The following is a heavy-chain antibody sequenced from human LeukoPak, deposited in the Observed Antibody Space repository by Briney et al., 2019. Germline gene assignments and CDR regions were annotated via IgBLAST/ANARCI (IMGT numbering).Heavy chain of an antibody. V-gene: IGHV3-74*01. J-gene: IGHJ4*02. CDR3: AREDFKGFDY. CDR2: INSDGSST. CDR1: GFTFSSNW. Sequence: GGSLRLSCAASGFTFSSNWMHWVRQAPGKGLVGVSRINSDGSSTNYADSVKGRFTISRDNAKNTLYLQMNSLRAEDTAVYYCAREDFKGFDYWGQGTLVTVSS.